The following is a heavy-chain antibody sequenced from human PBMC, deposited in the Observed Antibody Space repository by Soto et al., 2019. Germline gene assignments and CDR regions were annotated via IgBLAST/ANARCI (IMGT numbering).Heavy chain of an antibody. D-gene: IGHD5-12*01. Sequence: GGSLRLSCAASGLTFSDYYMSWIRQAPGKGLEWVSYISSSSSYTNYADSVKGRFTISRDNAKNSLYLQMNSLRAEDTAVYYCARVPGDIVATSPPDYWGQGTLVTVSS. CDR2: ISSSSSYT. J-gene: IGHJ4*02. V-gene: IGHV3-11*06. CDR1: GLTFSDYY. CDR3: ARVPGDIVATSPPDY.